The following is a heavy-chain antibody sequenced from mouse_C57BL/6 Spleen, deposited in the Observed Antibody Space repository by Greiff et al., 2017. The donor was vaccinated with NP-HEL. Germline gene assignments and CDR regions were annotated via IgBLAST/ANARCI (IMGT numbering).Heavy chain of an antibody. Sequence: VQLQQSGAELVKPGASVKLSCKASGYTFTSYWMHWVKQRPGQGLEWIGMIHPNSGSTNYNEKFKSKATLTVDKSSSTAYMQLSSLTSEDSAVYYCARSPIYYYGSSYLWYFDVWGTGTTVTVSS. D-gene: IGHD1-1*01. V-gene: IGHV1-64*01. J-gene: IGHJ1*03. CDR2: IHPNSGST. CDR3: ARSPIYYYGSSYLWYFDV. CDR1: GYTFTSYW.